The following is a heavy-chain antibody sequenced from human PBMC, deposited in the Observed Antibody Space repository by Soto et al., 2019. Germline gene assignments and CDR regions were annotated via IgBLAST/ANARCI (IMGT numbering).Heavy chain of an antibody. CDR3: ARDAEYGGYYYFDY. CDR1: GFTFGSYW. V-gene: IGHV3-7*01. CDR2: IKQDGTRK. J-gene: IGHJ4*02. D-gene: IGHD5-12*01. Sequence: EVQLVESGGGLVQPGGSLRLSCAASGFTFGSYWMSWVRQAPGKGLEWVANIKQDGTRKDYVDSVKGRFSISRDNAKNSVYLQMKSLRVEDTAVYYCARDAEYGGYYYFDYWGQGNLVTVSS.